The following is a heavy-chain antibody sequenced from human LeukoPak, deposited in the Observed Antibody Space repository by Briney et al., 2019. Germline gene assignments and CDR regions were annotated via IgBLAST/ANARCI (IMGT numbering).Heavy chain of an antibody. CDR1: GGSISSYY. D-gene: IGHD5-18*01. V-gene: IGHV4-59*12. CDR2: IYYGGST. CDR3: ARDWLTRGYEYNWFDP. Sequence: SETLSLTCTVSGGSISSYYWSWIRQPPGKGLEWIGYIYYGGSTNYNPSLKSRVTISVDTSKNQFSLKLSSVTAADTAVYYCARDWLTRGYEYNWFDPWGQGTLVTVSS. J-gene: IGHJ5*02.